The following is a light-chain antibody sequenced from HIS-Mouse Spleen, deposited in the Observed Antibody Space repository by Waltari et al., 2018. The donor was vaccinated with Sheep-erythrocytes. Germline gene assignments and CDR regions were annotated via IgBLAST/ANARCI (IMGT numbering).Light chain of an antibody. CDR3: CSYAGSYNHV. V-gene: IGLV2-11*01. Sequence: QSALTQPRSVSGSPGQSVTISCTGTSSDVGGYNYVSWYQQYPGKAPKLMIYDVSKRPSGVPDRFSGSKSGNPASLTISGLQAEDEADYYCCSYAGSYNHVFATGTKVTVL. CDR1: SSDVGGYNY. J-gene: IGLJ1*01. CDR2: DVS.